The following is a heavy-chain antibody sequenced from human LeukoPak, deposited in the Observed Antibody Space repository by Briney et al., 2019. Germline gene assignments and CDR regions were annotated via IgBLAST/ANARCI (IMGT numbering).Heavy chain of an antibody. D-gene: IGHD6-13*01. CDR3: AKMGSSSWYQGDY. J-gene: IGHJ4*02. CDR1: GFTFSSYA. CDR2: ISGSGGST. Sequence: GGSLRLSCAASGFTFSSYAMSWVRQAPGKGLEWVSAISGSGGSTYYADSVKGRFTISRDNSKNMLYLQMNSLRAEDTAVYYCAKMGSSSWYQGDYWGQGTLVTVSS. V-gene: IGHV3-23*01.